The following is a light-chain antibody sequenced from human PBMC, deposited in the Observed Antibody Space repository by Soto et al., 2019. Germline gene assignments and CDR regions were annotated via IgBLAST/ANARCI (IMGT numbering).Light chain of an antibody. Sequence: QSALMQPPSVSGFTGQTVTISCTGTSSDVGSYDYVSWYQLPPGTVPKPMIYNVNTQPSGVPDRFSGSKSGNTASMTISGLQVEDEADYYCCSYTSSATPYVVGSGPKVTVL. CDR3: CSYTSSATPYV. V-gene: IGLV2-18*02. J-gene: IGLJ1*01. CDR1: SSDVGSYDY. CDR2: NVN.